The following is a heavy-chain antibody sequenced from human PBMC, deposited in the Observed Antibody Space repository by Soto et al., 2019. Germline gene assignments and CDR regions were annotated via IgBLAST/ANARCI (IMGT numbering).Heavy chain of an antibody. CDR3: ATLNWNNYFDS. CDR2: IYYSGGT. J-gene: IGHJ4*02. CDR1: GGSIRSDS. Sequence: PSETLSLTCTVSGGSIRSDSWSWIRQPPGKGLEWVGYIYYSGGTSYNPSLKSRVTISVDTSKNQFSLKPSSVTTADTAMYYCATLNWNNYFDSWGQGTLVTVSS. V-gene: IGHV4-59*01. D-gene: IGHD1-1*01.